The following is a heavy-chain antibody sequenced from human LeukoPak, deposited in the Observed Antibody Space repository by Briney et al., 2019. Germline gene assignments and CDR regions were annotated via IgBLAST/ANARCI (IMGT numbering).Heavy chain of an antibody. V-gene: IGHV3-30*18. Sequence: GRSLRLSCAASGFTFSSYGMHWVRQAPGKGLEWVAVISYDGSNKYYADSVKGRFTISRDNSKNTLYLQMNSLRAEDTAVYYCAKERFTIFGVVKGSYFDNWGQGTLVTVSS. CDR3: AKERFTIFGVVKGSYFDN. J-gene: IGHJ4*02. D-gene: IGHD3-3*01. CDR2: ISYDGSNK. CDR1: GFTFSSYG.